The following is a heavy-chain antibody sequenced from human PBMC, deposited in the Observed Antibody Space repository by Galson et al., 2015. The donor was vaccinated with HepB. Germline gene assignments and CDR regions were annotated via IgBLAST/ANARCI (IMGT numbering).Heavy chain of an antibody. CDR2: ITPLFGAA. V-gene: IGHV1-69*13. CDR3: ARDLHGDGFDY. D-gene: IGHD4-17*01. Sequence: SVKVSCKASGGTFSNYDISWVRQAPGQGLEWMGGITPLFGAANYAQKFQGRVTITADEFTSTAYMELSTLTSEDTAVYYCARDLHGDGFDYWGQGTLVTVSS. J-gene: IGHJ4*02. CDR1: GGTFSNYD.